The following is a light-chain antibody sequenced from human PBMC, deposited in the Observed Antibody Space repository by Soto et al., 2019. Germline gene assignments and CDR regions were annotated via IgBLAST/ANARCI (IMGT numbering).Light chain of an antibody. Sequence: QSVLTQPASVSGSPGQSITISCTGTSSDVGGYNFVSWYQQHPGKAPKLLISEGSERPSGVSYRFSDSKSGNTASLTISGLQAEDEADYYCCSYTRSSSYVFGTGTKLTVL. CDR3: CSYTRSSSYV. J-gene: IGLJ1*01. CDR1: SSDVGGYNF. V-gene: IGLV2-23*01. CDR2: EGS.